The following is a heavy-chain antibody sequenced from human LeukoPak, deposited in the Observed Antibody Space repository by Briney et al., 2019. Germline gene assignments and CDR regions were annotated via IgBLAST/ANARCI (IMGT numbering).Heavy chain of an antibody. Sequence: PGGSLRLSCAASGFTFSSYGMHWVRQAPGKGLEWVAVISYDGSNKYYADSVKGRFTISRDNSKNTLYLQMNSLGAEDTAVYYCANVYYDFWSGLKGNNYYYYGMDVWGQGTTVTVSS. CDR3: ANVYYDFWSGLKGNNYYYYGMDV. CDR2: ISYDGSNK. V-gene: IGHV3-30*18. D-gene: IGHD3-3*01. J-gene: IGHJ6*02. CDR1: GFTFSSYG.